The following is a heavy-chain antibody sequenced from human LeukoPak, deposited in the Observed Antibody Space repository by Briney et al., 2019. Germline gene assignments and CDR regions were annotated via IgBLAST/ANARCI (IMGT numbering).Heavy chain of an antibody. CDR2: IYYCGRP. D-gene: IGHD3-3*01. CDR3: ARPGQGDFWSGLRYFDY. J-gene: IGHJ4*02. Sequence: PSEPLSLPCSVCGGSLSRYYGRWIRHPPGKAVEWIGYIYYCGRPNYNRSLKCRVPLSVDTPQNHLPLPLSSVTAADTAVYYCARPGQGDFWSGLRYFDYWGQGTLVTVSS. V-gene: IGHV4-59*13. CDR1: GGSLSRYY.